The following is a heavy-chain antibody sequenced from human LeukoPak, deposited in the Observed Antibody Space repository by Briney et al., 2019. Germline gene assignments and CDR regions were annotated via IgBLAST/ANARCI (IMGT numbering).Heavy chain of an antibody. CDR3: ARDGDGDYVFDY. D-gene: IGHD4-17*01. J-gene: IGHJ4*02. CDR1: GGSFSGYY. V-gene: IGHV4-34*01. Sequence: PSETLSLTCAVYGGSFSGYYWSWIRQPPGKGLEWIGEINHSGSTNYNPSLKSRVTISVDTSKNQFSLKLSSVTAADTAVYYCARDGDGDYVFDYWGQGTLVTVSS. CDR2: INHSGST.